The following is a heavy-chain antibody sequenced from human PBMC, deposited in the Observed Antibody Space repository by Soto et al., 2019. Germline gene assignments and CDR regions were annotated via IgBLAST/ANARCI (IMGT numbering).Heavy chain of an antibody. CDR3: ARRARADYYYMDV. J-gene: IGHJ6*03. Sequence: EVQLVESGGGLAQPGGSLRLSCAASGFTLSSDAMDWVRQAPGKGLEYVSGISSNGIGTYYANSVKGRFTISRDNSKNTVYLQIDSLRPEAMAVYYCARRARADYYYMDVWGKGTTVTVS. V-gene: IGHV3-64*01. D-gene: IGHD6-6*01. CDR1: GFTLSSDA. CDR2: ISSNGIGT.